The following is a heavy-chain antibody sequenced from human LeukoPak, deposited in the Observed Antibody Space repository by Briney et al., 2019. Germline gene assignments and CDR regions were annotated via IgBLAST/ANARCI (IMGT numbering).Heavy chain of an antibody. CDR2: VYYSGST. CDR3: ARAVRYFGQDAYDI. D-gene: IGHD3-9*01. CDR1: GGSFSGYY. Sequence: SETLSLTCAVYGGSFSGYYWSWIRQPPGKGLEWIAYVYYSGSTNYNPSLKSRVTISVDTSKNQFSLKLSSVTAADTAVYYCARAVRYFGQDAYDIWGQGTMVTVSS. J-gene: IGHJ3*02. V-gene: IGHV4-59*01.